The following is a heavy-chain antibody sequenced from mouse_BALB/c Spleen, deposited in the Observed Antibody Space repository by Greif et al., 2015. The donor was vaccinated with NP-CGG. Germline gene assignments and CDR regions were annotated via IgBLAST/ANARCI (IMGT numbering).Heavy chain of an antibody. CDR3: AREALTARATSWFAY. V-gene: IGHV5-9-4*01. CDR1: GFTFSSYA. Sequence: EVMLVESGGGLVKPGGSLKLSCAASGFTFSSYAMSWVRQSPEKRLEWVAEISSGGSYTYYPDTVTGRFTISRDNAKNTLYLEMSSLRSEDTAMYYCAREALTARATSWFAYWGQGTLVTVSA. D-gene: IGHD3-1*01. J-gene: IGHJ3*01. CDR2: ISSGGSYT.